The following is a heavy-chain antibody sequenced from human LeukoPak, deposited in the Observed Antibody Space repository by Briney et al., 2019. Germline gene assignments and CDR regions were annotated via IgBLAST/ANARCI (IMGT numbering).Heavy chain of an antibody. CDR2: IIPMFGAT. CDR1: GGIFSSYG. V-gene: IGHV1-69*05. D-gene: IGHD4-11*01. CDR3: ARGSYSDYIFDY. Sequence: ALVKVSCKGSGGIFSSYGISWVRQAPGQGLEWMGRIIPMFGATNYAQKFQGRVTVTTDGSTSTAYMELSSLRSEDTAVYYCARGSYSDYIFDYWGQGTLVTVSS. J-gene: IGHJ4*02.